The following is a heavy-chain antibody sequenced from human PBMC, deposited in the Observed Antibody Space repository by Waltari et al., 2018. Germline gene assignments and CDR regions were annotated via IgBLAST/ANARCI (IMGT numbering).Heavy chain of an antibody. CDR2: IYHRGSK. CDR3: ARQGGSGWYGDAFDI. CDR1: GYSISSGYY. Sequence: QVQLQESGPGLVKPSETLSLTCAVSGYSISSGYYWAWIRQPPGKGLEWIGSIYHRGSKYSNPSLKSLVTISVDTSKNQFSLKLSSVTAADTAVDYCARQGGSGWYGDAFDIWGQGTMVTVSS. D-gene: IGHD6-19*01. V-gene: IGHV4-38-2*01. J-gene: IGHJ3*02.